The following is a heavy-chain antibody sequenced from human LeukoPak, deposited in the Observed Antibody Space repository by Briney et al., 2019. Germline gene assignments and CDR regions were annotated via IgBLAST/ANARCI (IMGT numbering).Heavy chain of an antibody. CDR3: ARDKAAAGYYYYYYGMDV. D-gene: IGHD6-13*01. Sequence: SQTLSLTCAVSGGSISNYYWGWIRQPAGKGLEWIGRIYSSGSTTYNPSLRSRVTMTVDTSKNQFSLRLSSVTAADTAVYYCARDKAAAGYYYYYYGMDVWGQGTTVTVSS. CDR2: IYSSGST. V-gene: IGHV4-4*07. CDR1: GGSISNYY. J-gene: IGHJ6*02.